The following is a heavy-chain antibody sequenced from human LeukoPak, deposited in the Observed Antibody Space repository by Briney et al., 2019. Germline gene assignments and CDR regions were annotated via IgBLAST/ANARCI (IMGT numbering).Heavy chain of an antibody. CDR1: GGTFSSYA. D-gene: IGHD2-2*01. Sequence: VASVKVSCKASGGTFSSYAISWVRQAPGQGLEWMGRIIPILGIANYAQKFQGRVTITADKSTSTAYMELSSLRSEDTAVYYCARVVVPAAMRANYYYYYGMDVWGQGTTVTVSS. J-gene: IGHJ6*02. CDR2: IIPILGIA. CDR3: ARVVVPAAMRANYYYYYGMDV. V-gene: IGHV1-69*04.